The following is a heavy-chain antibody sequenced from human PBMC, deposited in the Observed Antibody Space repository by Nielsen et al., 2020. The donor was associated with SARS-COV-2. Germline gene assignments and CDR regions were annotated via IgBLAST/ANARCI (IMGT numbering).Heavy chain of an antibody. D-gene: IGHD2-15*01. CDR3: ARDGLDCSGGSCEWNYFDY. V-gene: IGHV3-30-3*01. CDR1: GFTFSSYA. J-gene: IGHJ4*02. CDR2: ISYDGSNK. Sequence: GGSLRLSCAASGFTFSSYAMHWVRQAPGKGLEWVAVISYDGSNKYYADSVKGRFTISRDNSKNTLYLQMNSLRAEDTAVYYCARDGLDCSGGSCEWNYFDYWGQGTLVTVSS.